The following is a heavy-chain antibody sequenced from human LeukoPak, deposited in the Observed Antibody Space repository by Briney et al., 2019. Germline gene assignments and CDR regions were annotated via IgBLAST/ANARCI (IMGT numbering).Heavy chain of an antibody. CDR2: IYYSGST. CDR3: ARAGYSSSSSSYYYMDV. J-gene: IGHJ6*03. V-gene: IGHV4-61*01. D-gene: IGHD6-6*01. CDR1: GGSITSGNYY. Sequence: SETLSLTCTVSGGSITSGNYYWSWIRQPPGKGLEWIGYIYYSGSTNYNPSLKSRVTISVDTSKNQFSLKLSSVTAADTAVYYCARAGYSSSSSSYYYMDVWGKGTTVTVSS.